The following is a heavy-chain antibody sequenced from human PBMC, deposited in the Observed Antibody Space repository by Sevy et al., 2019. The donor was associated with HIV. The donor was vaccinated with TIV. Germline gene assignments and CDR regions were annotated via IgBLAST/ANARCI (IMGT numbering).Heavy chain of an antibody. D-gene: IGHD2-2*01. Sequence: ASVKDSCKASGYTFTSYDINWVRQATGQGLEWMGWMNPNSGNTGYAQKFQGRVTMTRNTSISTAYMELSSLRSEDTAVYYCARGDIVVVPAALYYYYGMDVWGQGPRSPSP. CDR3: ARGDIVVVPAALYYYYGMDV. CDR1: GYTFTSYD. V-gene: IGHV1-8*01. J-gene: IGHJ6*02. CDR2: MNPNSGNT.